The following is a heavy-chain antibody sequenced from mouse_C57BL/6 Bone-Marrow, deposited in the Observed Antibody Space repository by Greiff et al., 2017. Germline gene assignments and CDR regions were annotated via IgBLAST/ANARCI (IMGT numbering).Heavy chain of an antibody. CDR1: GYTFTDYY. V-gene: IGHV1-19*01. D-gene: IGHD2-3*01. CDR3: ARVGGYYPFYY. J-gene: IGHJ2*01. Sequence: EVQLQQSGPVLVKPGASVKMSCKASGYTFTDYYMNWVKQSHGKSLEWIGVINPYNGGTNYNQKFKGKATLTVDKSSSTAYMELNSLTSEDSAVYFCARVGGYYPFYYWGQGTTPTVTS. CDR2: INPYNGGT.